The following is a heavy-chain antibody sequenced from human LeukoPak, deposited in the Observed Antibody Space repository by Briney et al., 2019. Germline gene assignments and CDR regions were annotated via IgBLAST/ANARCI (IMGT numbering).Heavy chain of an antibody. CDR1: GYTFLNYG. Sequence: ASMKVSCKAAGYTFLNYGISWVRQTPRQGMEWMGWISAHNGDTNYAQKFQGRVTMTTDTSTSTIYMELRSLRSDDTAVYYCAKELREEMAPEVETDAFDVWGQGTIVTVSS. CDR3: AKELREEMAPEVETDAFDV. V-gene: IGHV1-18*01. D-gene: IGHD5-24*01. CDR2: ISAHNGDT. J-gene: IGHJ3*01.